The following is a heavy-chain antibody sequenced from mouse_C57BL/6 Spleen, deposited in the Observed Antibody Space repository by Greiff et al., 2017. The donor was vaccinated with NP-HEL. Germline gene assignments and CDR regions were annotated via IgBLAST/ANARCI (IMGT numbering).Heavy chain of an antibody. J-gene: IGHJ2*01. Sequence: QVQLKESGPGLVAPSQSLSITCTVYGYSLTRYGVHWVRQPPGKGLEWLGLIWAGGSKNYNWALKSRLSISIDNSKSLVFLIMNSLQTDDTSLYYCARSKYLARYWGQGTTLTVSS. D-gene: IGHD5-1*01. CDR2: IWAGGSK. CDR1: GYSLTRYG. V-gene: IGHV2-9*02. CDR3: ARSKYLARY.